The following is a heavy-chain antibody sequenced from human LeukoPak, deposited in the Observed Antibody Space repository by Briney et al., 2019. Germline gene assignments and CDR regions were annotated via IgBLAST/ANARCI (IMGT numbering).Heavy chain of an antibody. V-gene: IGHV1-24*01. J-gene: IGHJ2*01. CDR1: GYTLTELS. CDR3: AKYYYDSSGYYGYFDL. D-gene: IGHD3-22*01. Sequence: GASVKVSCTVSGYTLTELSMHWVRQAPGKGLEWMGGFDPEDGETIYAQKFQGRVTMTEDTSTDTAYMELSSLRSEDTAVYYCAKYYYDSSGYYGYFDLWGRGTLVTVSS. CDR2: FDPEDGET.